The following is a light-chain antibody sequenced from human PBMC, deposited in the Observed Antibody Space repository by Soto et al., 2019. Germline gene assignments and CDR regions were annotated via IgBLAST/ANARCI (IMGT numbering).Light chain of an antibody. V-gene: IGKV3-15*01. CDR3: QQYNNWLIT. Sequence: EIVMTQSPATLSVSPGERATLSCRASQSVSSNLAWYQQKPGQAPSLLIYGASTRATGLPARFSGSGSGTEFTLTISSLQSEYFAVYYCQQYNNWLITFGQGTRLEIK. CDR1: QSVSSN. J-gene: IGKJ5*01. CDR2: GAS.